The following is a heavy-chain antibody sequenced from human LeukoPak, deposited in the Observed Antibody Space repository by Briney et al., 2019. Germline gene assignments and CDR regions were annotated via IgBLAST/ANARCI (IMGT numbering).Heavy chain of an antibody. CDR3: ARSPYYYDSSGYYFAFDI. CDR2: IWYDGSNE. CDR1: GFTFSNYG. V-gene: IGHV3-33*01. D-gene: IGHD3-22*01. J-gene: IGHJ3*02. Sequence: PGRSLRLSCAASGFTFSNYGMHWVRQAPGKGLEWVAVIWYDGSNEYYADSVKGRFTISSDNSKNTLYLQVNSLRAEDTAVYYCARSPYYYDSSGYYFAFDIWGQGTMVTVSS.